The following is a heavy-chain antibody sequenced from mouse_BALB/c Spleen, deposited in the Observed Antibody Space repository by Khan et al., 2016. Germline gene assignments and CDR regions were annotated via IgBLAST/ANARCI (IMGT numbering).Heavy chain of an antibody. J-gene: IGHJ2*01. D-gene: IGHD2-5*01. CDR3: AREDYSNYGDYFDY. CDR2: ISSGGST. Sequence: EVELVESGGGLVKPGGSLKLSCAASGFTFSNYAMSWVRQTPEKRLEWVASISSGGSTYYPDSVKGRFTISRDNARNILNLQMSSLRSEDTAMYYCAREDYSNYGDYFDYWGQGTTLTVSS. CDR1: GFTFSNYA. V-gene: IGHV5-6-5*01.